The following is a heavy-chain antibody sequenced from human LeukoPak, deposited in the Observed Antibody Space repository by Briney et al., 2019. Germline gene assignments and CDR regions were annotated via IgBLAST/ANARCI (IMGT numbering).Heavy chain of an antibody. D-gene: IGHD4-17*01. J-gene: IGHJ4*02. Sequence: PGGSLRLSCVASGFKFGNYAMHWVRQAPGKGLEWVSGISWNSGSIGYADSVKGRFSISRDNAKNSLYLQMNSLRAEDMASYYCAKDTSYGDYQTGGIDYWGQGTLVTVSS. CDR2: ISWNSGSI. CDR3: AKDTSYGDYQTGGIDY. CDR1: GFKFGNYA. V-gene: IGHV3-9*03.